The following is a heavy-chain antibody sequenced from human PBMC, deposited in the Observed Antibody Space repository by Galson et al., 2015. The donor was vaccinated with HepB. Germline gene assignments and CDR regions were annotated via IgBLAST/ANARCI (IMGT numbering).Heavy chain of an antibody. CDR1: GFTFSSYG. CDR2: IWYDGSNK. Sequence: SLRLSCAASGFTFSSYGMHWVRQAPGKGLEWVAVIWYDGSNKYYADSVKGRFTISRDNSKNTLYLQMNSLRAEDTAVYYCARNLSGAAATNIFDYWGQGTLVTVSS. J-gene: IGHJ4*02. V-gene: IGHV3-33*01. CDR3: ARNLSGAAATNIFDY. D-gene: IGHD6-13*01.